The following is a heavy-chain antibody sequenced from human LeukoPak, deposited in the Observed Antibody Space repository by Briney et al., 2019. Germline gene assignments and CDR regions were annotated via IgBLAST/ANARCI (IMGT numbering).Heavy chain of an antibody. J-gene: IGHJ4*02. Sequence: PGGSLRLSCAASGFTVSSNYMSWVRQAPGKGLEWVAIIYSGGSTYYADSVKGRFTISRDNSKNTWYLQMNSLRAEDTAVYFCVRVGYSYGYGDWNHFDYWGQGTPVTVSS. V-gene: IGHV3-66*02. CDR1: GFTVSSNY. CDR2: IYSGGST. D-gene: IGHD5-18*01. CDR3: VRVGYSYGYGDWNHFDY.